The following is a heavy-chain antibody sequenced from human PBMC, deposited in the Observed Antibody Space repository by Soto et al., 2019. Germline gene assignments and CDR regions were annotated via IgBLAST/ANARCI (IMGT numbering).Heavy chain of an antibody. CDR2: IFSNDEK. J-gene: IGHJ4*02. CDR3: ARISIAVAVGRSDTHDY. V-gene: IGHV2-26*01. Sequence: QVTLKESGPVLVKPTETLTLTCTVSGFSLSNARMGVSWIRQPPGKALEWLAHIFSNDEKSYSTSLKSRLTISKDTSKSQVVLTMTNMDPVDTATYYCARISIAVAVGRSDTHDYWGQGTLVTVSS. CDR1: GFSLSNARMG. D-gene: IGHD6-19*01.